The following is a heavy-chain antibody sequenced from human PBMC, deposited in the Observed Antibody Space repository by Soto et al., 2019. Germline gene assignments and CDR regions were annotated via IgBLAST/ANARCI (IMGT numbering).Heavy chain of an antibody. Sequence: SETLSLTCTVSGGSISSYYWSWIRQPPGKGLEWIGEINHSGSTNYNPSLKSRVTISVDTSKNQFSLKLSSVTAADTAVYYCARAGGSYRNFDYWGQGTLVTVSS. V-gene: IGHV4-34*01. D-gene: IGHD1-26*01. CDR2: INHSGST. CDR3: ARAGGSYRNFDY. CDR1: GGSISSYY. J-gene: IGHJ4*02.